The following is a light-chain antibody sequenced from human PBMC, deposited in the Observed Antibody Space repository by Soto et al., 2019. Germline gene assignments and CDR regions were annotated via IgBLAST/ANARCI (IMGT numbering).Light chain of an antibody. CDR2: YDT. Sequence: SYELTQPPSVSVAPGKTARITCGGNKIGSKSVHWYQQKPGQAPAVVIYYDTDRPSGIPERFSGSNSEHMATLSISRVEVGDEADYYCQVGDSSSDLAVFGGGTKVTVL. CDR1: KIGSKS. J-gene: IGLJ2*01. V-gene: IGLV3-21*04. CDR3: QVGDSSSDLAV.